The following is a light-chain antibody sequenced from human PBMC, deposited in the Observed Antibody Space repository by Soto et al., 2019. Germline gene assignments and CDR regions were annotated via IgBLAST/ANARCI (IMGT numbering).Light chain of an antibody. J-gene: IGLJ1*01. Sequence: QSVLTQPASVSWSPGQSITISCTGTNSVVGSYNLVSWYQQHPGKAPKLMIYEGSKRPSGISSRFSGSKSGNTASLTISGLQAEDEADFYCCSYASSGTYVFGTGTKVTVL. CDR3: CSYASSGTYV. CDR1: NSVVGSYNL. CDR2: EGS. V-gene: IGLV2-23*01.